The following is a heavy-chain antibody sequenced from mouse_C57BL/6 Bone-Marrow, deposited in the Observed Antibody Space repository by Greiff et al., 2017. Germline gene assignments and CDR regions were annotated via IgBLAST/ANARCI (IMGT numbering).Heavy chain of an antibody. CDR3: ARVYYCYAMDY. V-gene: IGHV1-55*01. J-gene: IGHJ4*01. CDR1: GYTFTSYW. CDR2: IYPGSGST. D-gene: IGHD2-1*01. Sequence: LQQPGAELVKPGASVKMSCKASGYTFTSYWITWVKQRPGQGLEWIGGIYPGSGSTNYNEKFKSKATLTVDKSSSTAYMQLSSLTSEDSAVYYCARVYYCYAMDYWGQGTSATVSA.